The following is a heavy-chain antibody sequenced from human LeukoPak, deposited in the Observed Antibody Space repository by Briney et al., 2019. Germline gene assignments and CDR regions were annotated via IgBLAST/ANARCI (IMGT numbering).Heavy chain of an antibody. V-gene: IGHV3-53*01. CDR1: GFTVSNSY. CDR3: ARGGAPGGFDY. Sequence: GSLRLSCAASGFTVSNSYMTWVRQAPGKGLECVSFIDSGGTTYHADSVKGRFTISRDNSRNTLYLQMNSLRADDTALYYCARGGAPGGFDYWGPGTLVTVSS. J-gene: IGHJ4*02. D-gene: IGHD3-10*01. CDR2: IDSGGTT.